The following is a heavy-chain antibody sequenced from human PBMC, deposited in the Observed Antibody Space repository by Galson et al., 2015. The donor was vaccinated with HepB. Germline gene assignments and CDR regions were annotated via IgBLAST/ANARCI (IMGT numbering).Heavy chain of an antibody. CDR1: GFTFSSYA. J-gene: IGHJ6*02. Sequence: SLRLSCAASGFTFSSYAMHWVRQAPGKGLEWVAVISYDGSNKYYADSVKGRFTISRDNSKNTLYLQMNSLRAEDTAVYYCASWSIPAAITYYGMDVWGQGTTVTVSS. CDR3: ASWSIPAAITYYGMDV. D-gene: IGHD2-2*02. CDR2: ISYDGSNK. V-gene: IGHV3-30-3*01.